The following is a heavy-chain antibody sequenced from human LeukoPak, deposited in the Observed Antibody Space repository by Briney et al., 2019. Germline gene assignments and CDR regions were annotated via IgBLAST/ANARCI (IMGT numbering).Heavy chain of an antibody. CDR1: GGTFSSYA. Sequence: GSSVKVSCKASGGTFSSYAISWVRQAPGQGREGMGGIIPIFGTANYAQKFQGRVTITTDESTSTAYMELSSLRSEDTAVYYCARDNYAGANWFDPWGQGTLVTVSS. J-gene: IGHJ5*02. CDR3: ARDNYAGANWFDP. V-gene: IGHV1-69*05. CDR2: IIPIFGTA. D-gene: IGHD1-7*01.